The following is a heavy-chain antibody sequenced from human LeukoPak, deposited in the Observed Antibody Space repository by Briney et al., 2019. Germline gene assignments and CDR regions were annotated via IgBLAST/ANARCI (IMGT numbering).Heavy chain of an antibody. D-gene: IGHD3-10*01. J-gene: IGHJ4*02. CDR2: IYYSGRT. Sequence: SETLSLTCTVSGGSISSSSYYWGWIRQSPGKGLEWIGGIYYSGRTYYNPSLKSRVTISVDTSKNQFSLKLSSVTAADTAMYYCYGEFTGYFDYWGQGTLVTVSS. CDR3: YGEFTGYFDY. V-gene: IGHV4-39*07. CDR1: GGSISSSSYY.